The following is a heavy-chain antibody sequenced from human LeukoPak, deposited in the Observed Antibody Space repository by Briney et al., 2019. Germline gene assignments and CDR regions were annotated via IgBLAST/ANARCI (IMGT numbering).Heavy chain of an antibody. CDR1: GFTFSSYA. J-gene: IGHJ4*02. Sequence: PGGSLRLSCAASGFTFSSYAMSWVREAPGKGLEWVSAISGSGGSTYYADSVKGRFTISRDNSKNTLYLQMNSLRAEDTAVYYCAKVGYSSSCYDSGFDYWGQGTLVTVSS. V-gene: IGHV3-23*01. D-gene: IGHD6-13*01. CDR2: ISGSGGST. CDR3: AKVGYSSSCYDSGFDY.